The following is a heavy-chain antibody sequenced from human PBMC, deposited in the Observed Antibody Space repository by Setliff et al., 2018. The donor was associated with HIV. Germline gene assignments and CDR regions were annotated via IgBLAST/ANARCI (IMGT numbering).Heavy chain of an antibody. J-gene: IGHJ4*02. D-gene: IGHD3-10*01. V-gene: IGHV4-59*04. CDR2: NYYSGTT. CDR3: VSQYGSGSYLNY. Sequence: PSETLSLTCTVSGGSISSHYWGWIRRPPGKGLEWMGFNYYSGTTYNNPSLRSRVAISLDTSRNQFSLDLRSVTAADTAVYFCVSQYGSGSYLNYWSQGTLVTVSS. CDR1: GGSISSHY.